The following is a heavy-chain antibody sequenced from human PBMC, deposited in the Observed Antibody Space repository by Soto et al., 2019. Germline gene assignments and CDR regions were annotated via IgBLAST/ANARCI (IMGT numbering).Heavy chain of an antibody. Sequence: GGSLRLSCAASGFTFSNIWMSWVRRSPEKGPEWVASISPDGGEIYYVDSVKGRFTVSRDNTRNSLYLQMNSLRAEDTAVYYCAKGPRWGQGTLVTVSS. J-gene: IGHJ4*02. CDR1: GFTFSNIW. CDR3: AKGPR. V-gene: IGHV3-7*01. CDR2: ISPDGGEI.